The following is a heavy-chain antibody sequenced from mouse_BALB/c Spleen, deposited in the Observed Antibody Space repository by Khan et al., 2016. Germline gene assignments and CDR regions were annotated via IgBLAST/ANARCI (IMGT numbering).Heavy chain of an antibody. CDR1: GYSFTSYY. D-gene: IGHD1-1*01. CDR2: IDPFNGGT. J-gene: IGHJ4*01. Sequence: EVQLQESGPELMKPGASVKISCKATGYSFTSYYMHWVKQSHGKSLEWIGYIDPFNGGTSYNQKFKGKATLTVDKSSSTAYMHLSSLTSEDSAVYYCASSTQYFYAIDYWGQGTSVTVSS. CDR3: ASSTQYFYAIDY. V-gene: IGHV1S135*01.